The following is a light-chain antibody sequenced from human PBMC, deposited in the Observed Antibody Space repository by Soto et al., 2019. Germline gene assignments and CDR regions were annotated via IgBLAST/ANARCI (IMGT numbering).Light chain of an antibody. CDR1: NSDVGSYNL. J-gene: IGLJ1*01. V-gene: IGLV2-23*02. CDR3: CSYAGSSTQSYV. CDR2: EVS. Sequence: QSVLTQPASVSGSPGQSITISCTGTNSDVGSYNLVSWYQQRPGKAPKVIIYEVSERPSGVSDRFSGSKSGNTASLMISGLQAEDEADYYCCSYAGSSTQSYVFGSGTKVTVL.